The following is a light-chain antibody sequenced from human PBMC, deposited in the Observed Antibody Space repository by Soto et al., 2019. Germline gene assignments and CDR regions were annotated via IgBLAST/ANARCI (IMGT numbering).Light chain of an antibody. CDR1: QSISNN. V-gene: IGKV1-39*01. Sequence: DMEMTQSPSSLSASGGDRVTITCRASQSISNNLNWYQHKPGKVPKLLIYAASSLQSGVPTRFSGSGSGTDFTLTINSLQPEDFATYYCQQSYGTPLTFGGGTKIEIK. CDR3: QQSYGTPLT. CDR2: AAS. J-gene: IGKJ4*01.